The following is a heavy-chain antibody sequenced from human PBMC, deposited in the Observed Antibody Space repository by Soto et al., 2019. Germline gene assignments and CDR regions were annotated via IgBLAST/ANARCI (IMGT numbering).Heavy chain of an antibody. CDR1: GFTFSSYA. CDR2: ISGSGDST. Sequence: GGSLRLSCAASGFTFSSYAMSWVRQAPGKGLEWVSAISGSGDSTYDADSVKGRFTISRDNSKNTLYLQMNSLRAEDTAVYYCAKGIYSYCYNSFDYWGQETLATLAS. D-gene: IGHD5-18*01. CDR3: AKGIYSYCYNSFDY. J-gene: IGHJ4*02. V-gene: IGHV3-23*01.